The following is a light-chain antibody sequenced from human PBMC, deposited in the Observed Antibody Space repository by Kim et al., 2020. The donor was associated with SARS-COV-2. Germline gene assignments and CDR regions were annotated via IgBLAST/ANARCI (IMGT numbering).Light chain of an antibody. CDR3: QQYGDSPFT. J-gene: IGKJ3*01. Sequence: SPGERATLSCRASQSVRSSYLAWYQQKAGQAPRLLIYGESGRATGIPDRFSGSGSGTDFTLTISRLEPEDFAVYYCQQYGDSPFTFGPGTKVDIK. V-gene: IGKV3-20*01. CDR1: QSVRSSY. CDR2: GES.